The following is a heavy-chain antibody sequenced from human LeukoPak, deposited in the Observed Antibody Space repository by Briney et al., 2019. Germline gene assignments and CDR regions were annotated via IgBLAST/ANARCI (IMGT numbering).Heavy chain of an antibody. CDR1: GGPTSGHY. CDR2: IYYSGSA. CDR3: ARGTLTTSMKAFDI. D-gene: IGHD4-17*01. Sequence: SETRSLTCTVSGGPTSGHYWSWSRQPPGKGLEWIGYIYYSGSANYNPSLKSRVTISVDTSKNQFSLRLSSVTAADTAVYYCARGTLTTSMKAFDIWGQGTMVIVSS. V-gene: IGHV4-59*08. J-gene: IGHJ3*02.